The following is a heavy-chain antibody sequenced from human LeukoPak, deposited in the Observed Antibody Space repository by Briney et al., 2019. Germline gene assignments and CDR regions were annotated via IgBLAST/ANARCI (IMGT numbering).Heavy chain of an antibody. CDR2: INLNAVTT. Sequence: ASVKVSCKASGYTFTNYYIHWMRQAPGQGLEWVGIINLNAVTTRYAQKFQGRITVTRDTSTSTVYMELSSLRSEDTAVYFCAREGAAEAKNFDYWGQGTLVIVSS. CDR3: AREGAAEAKNFDY. V-gene: IGHV1-46*01. CDR1: GYTFTNYY. J-gene: IGHJ4*02. D-gene: IGHD6-25*01.